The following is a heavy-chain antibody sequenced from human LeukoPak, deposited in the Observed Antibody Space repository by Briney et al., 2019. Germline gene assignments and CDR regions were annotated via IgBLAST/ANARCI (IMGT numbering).Heavy chain of an antibody. CDR2: ISGSGGST. CDR1: GFTFNTYA. CDR3: AKGPRQQLVTRFDN. V-gene: IGHV3-23*01. J-gene: IGHJ4*02. Sequence: GGSLRLFCAASGFTFNTYAMSWVRQAPGKGLVWVSDISGSGGSTYYADSVKGRFTVSRDNSKNTLYLQMSSLRADDTAVYYCAKGPRQQLVTRFDNWGQGTLVTVSS. D-gene: IGHD6-13*01.